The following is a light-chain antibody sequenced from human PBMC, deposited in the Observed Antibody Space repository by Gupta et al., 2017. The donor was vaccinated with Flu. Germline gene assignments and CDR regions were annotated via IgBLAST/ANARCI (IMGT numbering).Light chain of an antibody. CDR3: QHYNSYSAT. J-gene: IGKJ1*01. CDR1: QSISSY. V-gene: IGKV1-5*03. Sequence: DIQMAQSPSTMSASVGDRVTITCRASQSISSYLAWYQQKPGNAPKLLIFKASALESGVPSRFSGSGSGTEFTLTISSLQPDDFATYYCQHYNSYSATFSQGTKVEIK. CDR2: KAS.